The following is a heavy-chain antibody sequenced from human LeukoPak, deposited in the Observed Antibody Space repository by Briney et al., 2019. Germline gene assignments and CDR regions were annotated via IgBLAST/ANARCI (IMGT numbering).Heavy chain of an antibody. CDR3: ARDSRHGAAPFDY. Sequence: SETVSLTCAVYGGSFSGYYWSWIRQPPGKGLEWIGEINHSGSTNYNPSLKSRVTISVDRSKNQFSLKLSSVTAADTAVYYCARDSRHGAAPFDYWGQGTLVTVSS. CDR1: GGSFSGYY. J-gene: IGHJ4*02. V-gene: IGHV4-34*01. D-gene: IGHD3-10*01. CDR2: INHSGST.